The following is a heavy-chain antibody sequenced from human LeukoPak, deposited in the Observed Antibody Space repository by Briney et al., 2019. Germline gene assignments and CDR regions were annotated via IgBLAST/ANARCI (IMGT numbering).Heavy chain of an antibody. D-gene: IGHD3-9*01. CDR1: GGTFSSYA. CDR3: ARETIHYDILTGYSS. CDR2: IIPIFGTA. V-gene: IGHV1-69*05. J-gene: IGHJ5*02. Sequence: ASVKVSCKASGGTFSSYAISWVRQAPGQGLAWMGGIIPIFGTANYAQKFQGRVTITTDESTSTAYMELSSLRSEDTAVYYCARETIHYDILTGYSSWGQGTLVTVSS.